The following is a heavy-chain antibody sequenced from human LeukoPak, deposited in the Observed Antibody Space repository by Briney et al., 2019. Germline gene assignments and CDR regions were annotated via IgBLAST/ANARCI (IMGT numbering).Heavy chain of an antibody. Sequence: ASVKVSCKASGYTFTSYAMHWVRQAPGQRLEWMGWINTNTGNPTYAQGFTGRFVFSLDTSVSTAYLQISSLKAEDTAVYYCAREGFLRLGELSPTFDYWGQGTLVTVSS. D-gene: IGHD3-16*02. CDR2: INTNTGNP. J-gene: IGHJ4*02. V-gene: IGHV7-4-1*02. CDR3: AREGFLRLGELSPTFDY. CDR1: GYTFTSYA.